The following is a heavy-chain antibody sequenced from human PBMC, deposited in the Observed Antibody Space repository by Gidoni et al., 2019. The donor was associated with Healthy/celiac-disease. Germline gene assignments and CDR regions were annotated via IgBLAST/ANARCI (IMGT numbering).Heavy chain of an antibody. D-gene: IGHD6-13*01. Sequence: QAPGKGLEGVSYISSSGSTIYYADSVKGRCTISRDNAKNSLYLQMNSLRAEDTAVYYCARGRGSSRVGWFDPWGQGTLVTVSS. CDR2: ISSSGSTI. CDR3: ARGRGSSRVGWFDP. J-gene: IGHJ5*02. V-gene: IGHV3-11*01.